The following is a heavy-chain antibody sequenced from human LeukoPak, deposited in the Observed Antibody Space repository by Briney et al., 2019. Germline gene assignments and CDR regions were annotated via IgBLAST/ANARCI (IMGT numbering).Heavy chain of an antibody. V-gene: IGHV3-48*01. CDR3: ATDLRYYDSSGPVNFAS. CDR1: GFTSSIYN. J-gene: IGHJ5*01. Sequence: GGSLRLSCAASGFTSSIYNMNWVRQAPGKGLEWISYISSSGSNIYYADSVKGRFSISRDNAKNSLYLQMNSLRAEDTAVYHCATDLRYYDSSGPVNFASWGQGTLVTVSS. CDR2: ISSSGSNI. D-gene: IGHD3-22*01.